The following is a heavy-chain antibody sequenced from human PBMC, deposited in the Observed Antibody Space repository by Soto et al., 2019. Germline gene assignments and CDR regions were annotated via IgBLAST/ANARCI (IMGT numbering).Heavy chain of an antibody. CDR1: GFTFSSNA. V-gene: IGHV3-23*01. Sequence: GGSLRLSCAASGFTFSSNAMSWVRQAPGKGLEWVSVISGSGGSTYYADSVKGRFTISRDNSKNTLYLQMKSLRAEDTAVYYCAHTYDFWSGWDGMDVWGQGTTVTVYS. D-gene: IGHD3-3*01. J-gene: IGHJ6*02. CDR2: ISGSGGST. CDR3: AHTYDFWSGWDGMDV.